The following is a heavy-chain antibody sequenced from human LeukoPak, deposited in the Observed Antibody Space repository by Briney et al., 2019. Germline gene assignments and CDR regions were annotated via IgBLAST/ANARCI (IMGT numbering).Heavy chain of an antibody. CDR3: ARVSSPWSPRDALGI. CDR1: GDSVSSNSAT. J-gene: IGHJ3*02. D-gene: IGHD1-26*01. Sequence: SQTLSLTCAISGDSVSSNSATWNWIRQSPSRGLEWLGRTYYKSKWYNDYAVSVKSRIAINSDTSKNQFSLQLNSVTPEDTAVYYCARVSSPWSPRDALGIWGQGTMVTVSS. CDR2: TYYKSKWYN. V-gene: IGHV6-1*01.